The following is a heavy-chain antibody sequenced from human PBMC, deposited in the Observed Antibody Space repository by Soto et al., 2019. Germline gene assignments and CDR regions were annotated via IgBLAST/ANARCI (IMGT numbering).Heavy chain of an antibody. CDR1: GFTFSTFV. V-gene: IGHV3-30-3*01. CDR2: MSHDENTK. J-gene: IGHJ1*01. D-gene: IGHD3-22*01. CDR3: ATEDYSSGRAGTFQQ. Sequence: QVQLVESGGGAVQPGRSLRLSCAASGFTFSTFVMHWVRQAPGKGLEWVAVMSHDENTKLYADSVKGRFTISRDNSKNTLYVQMDTLRAEDTAVYYCATEDYSSGRAGTFQQWGQGTLVTVSS.